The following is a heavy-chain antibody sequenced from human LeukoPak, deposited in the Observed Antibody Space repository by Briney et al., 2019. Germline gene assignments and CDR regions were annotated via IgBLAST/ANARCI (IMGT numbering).Heavy chain of an antibody. J-gene: IGHJ4*02. CDR3: VRDGGVSGYDLLDY. V-gene: IGHV3-7*01. CDR2: INQDGSEE. CDR1: GFTFSNYW. D-gene: IGHD5-12*01. Sequence: GGSLRLSCAASGFTFSNYWMTWVRQAPGKGLEWVAHINQDGSEEHYMDSAKARFTISRDNAKNSLSLQMNSLRAENTAVYYCVRDGGVSGYDLLDYWGQGTLVTVSS.